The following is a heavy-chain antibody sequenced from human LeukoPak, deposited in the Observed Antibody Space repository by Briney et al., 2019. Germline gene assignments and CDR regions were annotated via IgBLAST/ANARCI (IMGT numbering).Heavy chain of an antibody. Sequence: GSVTVSCKASGYVFTSYGINWVRQAPGQGLEWMGWMDPQNGNTGSAHKFQGRVTMTRHTSMSTAYMELSSLTSEDTAVYYCVRGLYSGYKITEFDPWGQGTLVTVSS. CDR2: MDPQNGNT. CDR1: GYVFTSYG. J-gene: IGHJ5*02. D-gene: IGHD5-12*01. CDR3: VRGLYSGYKITEFDP. V-gene: IGHV1-8*01.